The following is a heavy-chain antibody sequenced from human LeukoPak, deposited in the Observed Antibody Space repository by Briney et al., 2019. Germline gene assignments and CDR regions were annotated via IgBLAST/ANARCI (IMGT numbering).Heavy chain of an antibody. J-gene: IGHJ6*03. CDR1: GFTVSSNC. CDR3: ARLRGYYYYYMDV. D-gene: IGHD3-16*01. Sequence: GGSLRLSCAASGFTVSSNCMSWVRQAPGKGLEWVSVIYSGGSTYYADSVKGRFTISRDNSKNTLYLQMNSLRAEDTAVYYCARLRGYYYYYMDVWGKGTTVTVSS. CDR2: IYSGGST. V-gene: IGHV3-66*02.